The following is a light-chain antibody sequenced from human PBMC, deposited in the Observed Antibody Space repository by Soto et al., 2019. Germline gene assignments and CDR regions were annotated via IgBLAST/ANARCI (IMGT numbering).Light chain of an antibody. CDR2: GAS. V-gene: IGKV1-39*01. Sequence: DIQMTQSPSSLSASVGDRVTITCRASQNIDHYLNWYQHKPGKAPKVLIYGASNLESGVPSSFSGTGSGTEFTLTISGLRPEDFATYYCQQSRSPPYTFGQGT. CDR1: QNIDHY. J-gene: IGKJ2*01. CDR3: QQSRSPPYT.